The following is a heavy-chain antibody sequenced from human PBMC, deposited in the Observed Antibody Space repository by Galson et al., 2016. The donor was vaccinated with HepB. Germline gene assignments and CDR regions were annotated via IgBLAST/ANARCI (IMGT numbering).Heavy chain of an antibody. CDR3: ARDAWRRTAVNGLRGSPNYGMDV. CDR2: IVYDGSYK. V-gene: IGHV3-30*03. Sequence: SLRLSCAAPGFTSSNFGFHWVRQAPGKGLEWVAVIVYDGSYKYHADSVKGRFTISRDNSKNTLYLQMNSLRVEDTAVYYCARDAWRRTAVNGLRGSPNYGMDVWGQGTTVTVSS. CDR1: GFTSSNFG. J-gene: IGHJ6*02. D-gene: IGHD6-19*01.